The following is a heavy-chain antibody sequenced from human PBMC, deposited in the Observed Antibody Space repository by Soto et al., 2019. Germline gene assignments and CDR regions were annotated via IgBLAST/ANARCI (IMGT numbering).Heavy chain of an antibody. D-gene: IGHD2-2*01. CDR1: GFTFSSYG. CDR3: ARDQGYYSSTSRFDAFDI. V-gene: IGHV3-33*01. Sequence: QVQLVESGGGVVQPGRSLRLSCAASGFTFSSYGMHWVRQAPGKGLEWVAVVWCDGSNKYYADSVKGRFTISRDNSKNTLYLQKNSLRAGDTVVYYCARDQGYYSSTSRFDAFDILGQGKMVTVSS. CDR2: VWCDGSNK. J-gene: IGHJ3*02.